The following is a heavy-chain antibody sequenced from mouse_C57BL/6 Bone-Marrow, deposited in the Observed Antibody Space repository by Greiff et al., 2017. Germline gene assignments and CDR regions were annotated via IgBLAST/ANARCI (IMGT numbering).Heavy chain of an antibody. CDR3: ARSYYYGSIFFAY. CDR1: GYAFTNYL. V-gene: IGHV1-54*01. D-gene: IGHD1-1*01. J-gene: IGHJ3*01. CDR2: INHGSGGT. Sequence: VKLQESGAELVRPGTSVKVSCKASGYAFTNYLIEWVKQRPGQGLEWIGVINHGSGGTNYNEKFKGKATLTADKSSSTAYMQLSSLTSEDSSVYFCARSYYYGSIFFAYWGQGTLVTVSA.